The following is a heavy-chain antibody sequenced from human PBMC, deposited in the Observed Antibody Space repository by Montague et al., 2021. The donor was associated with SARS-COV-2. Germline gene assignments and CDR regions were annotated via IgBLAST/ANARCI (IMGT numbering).Heavy chain of an antibody. CDR2: IYYTGST. Sequence: SETLSLTCTVSGGSISSSVYYWAWIRQPPGKGLEWIGSIYYTGSTYYNPSLKSRVTLSVDTSKNRFSLMLYSVTAADTAVYFCASPGSSELQFDFWGQGTLVAVSS. V-gene: IGHV4-39*01. CDR1: GGSISSSVYY. J-gene: IGHJ4*02. D-gene: IGHD3-10*01. CDR3: ASPGSSELQFDF.